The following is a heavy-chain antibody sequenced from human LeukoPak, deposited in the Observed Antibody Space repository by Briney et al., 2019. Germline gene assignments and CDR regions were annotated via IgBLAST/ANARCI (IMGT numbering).Heavy chain of an antibody. CDR3: AHSTPYYYGSGSYYSFFDY. J-gene: IGHJ4*02. D-gene: IGHD3-10*01. Sequence: SGPTLLKPTQTLTLTCTISWFSFSSSGVGVGWVRHPPGNALEWPTLIYWHDDKRYSPSRKSRLTLTKDTSKNQVVLKMTNMDPVDTATYYCAHSTPYYYGSGSYYSFFDYWGQGTLVTVSS. CDR1: WFSFSSSGVG. V-gene: IGHV2-5*01. CDR2: IYWHDDK.